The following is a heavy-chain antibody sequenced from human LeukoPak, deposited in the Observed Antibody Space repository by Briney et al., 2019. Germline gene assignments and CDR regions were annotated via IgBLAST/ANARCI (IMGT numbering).Heavy chain of an antibody. V-gene: IGHV1-3*01. D-gene: IGHD6-25*01. Sequence: ASVKVSCKASGGTFSSYAISWVRQAPGQRLEWMGWINAGNGNTKYSQKFQGRVTITRDTSASTAYMELSSLRSEDTAVYYCASGYLAATDYYYYGMDVWGKGTTVTVSS. J-gene: IGHJ6*04. CDR2: INAGNGNT. CDR3: ASGYLAATDYYYYGMDV. CDR1: GGTFSSYA.